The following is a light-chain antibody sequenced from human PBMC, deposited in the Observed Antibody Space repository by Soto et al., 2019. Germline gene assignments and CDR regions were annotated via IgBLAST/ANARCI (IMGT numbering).Light chain of an antibody. CDR3: QQYHIYSLT. Sequence: DLQMTQSPSTLSASVGDRVTITCRASQSISSWLAWYQQKPGKAPKLLIYDASSLESWVPSKVRGSGSGTEFTLTISSLQPDDLATYDCQQYHIYSLTFGGGTQVDIK. CDR2: DAS. V-gene: IGKV1-5*01. CDR1: QSISSW. J-gene: IGKJ4*01.